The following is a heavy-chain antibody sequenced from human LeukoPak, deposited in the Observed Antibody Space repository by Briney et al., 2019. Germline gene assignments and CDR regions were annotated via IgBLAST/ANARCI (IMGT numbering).Heavy chain of an antibody. CDR2: IIPIFGTA. V-gene: IGHV1-69*05. J-gene: IGHJ5*02. Sequence: ASVKVSCKASGGTFSSYAISWVRQAPGQGLEWMGRIIPIFGTANYAQKFQGRVTITTDESTSTAYMELSSLRSEDTAVYYCARDLYCSGGSCYATGWFDPWGQGTLVTVFS. CDR1: GGTFSSYA. CDR3: ARDLYCSGGSCYATGWFDP. D-gene: IGHD2-15*01.